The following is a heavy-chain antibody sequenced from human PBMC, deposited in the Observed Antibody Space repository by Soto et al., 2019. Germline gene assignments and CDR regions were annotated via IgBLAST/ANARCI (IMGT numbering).Heavy chain of an antibody. V-gene: IGHV4-34*01. CDR3: ARGYGSGSYLGRIYYYGMDV. CDR1: GGSFSGYY. Sequence: SETLSLTCAVYGGSFSGYYWSWIRQPPGKGLEWIGEINHSGSTNYNPSLKSRVTISVDTSKNQFSLKLSSVTAADTAVYYCARGYGSGSYLGRIYYYGMDVWGQGTTVTVSS. CDR2: INHSGST. J-gene: IGHJ6*02. D-gene: IGHD3-10*01.